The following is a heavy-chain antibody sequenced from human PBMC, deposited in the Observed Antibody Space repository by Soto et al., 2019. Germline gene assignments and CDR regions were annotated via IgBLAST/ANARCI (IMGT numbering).Heavy chain of an antibody. CDR1: GGSFGGYY. J-gene: IGHJ2*01. Sequence: LQQWGAGPLRPLETLSLTCGVSGGSFGGYYWAWIRQSPEKGLEWIGEINDRGSVNYNPSLKSRVSISVDTSKSHYSLTLRSVTAADTAIYYCARESHDILTGPPWVWYFDLWGRGTLVTVSS. CDR3: ARESHDILTGPPWVWYFDL. CDR2: INDRGSV. D-gene: IGHD3-9*01. V-gene: IGHV4-34*02.